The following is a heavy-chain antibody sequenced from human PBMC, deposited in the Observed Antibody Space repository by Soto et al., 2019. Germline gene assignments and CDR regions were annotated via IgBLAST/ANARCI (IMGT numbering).Heavy chain of an antibody. CDR2: IYYSGST. CDR1: GGSISSGGYY. CDR3: ARGVEHIVVVTENWYFDL. V-gene: IGHV4-31*03. Sequence: SETLSLTCTVSGGSISSGGYYWSWIRQHPGKGLEWIGYIYYSGSTYYNPSLKSRVTISVDTSKNQFSLKLSSVTAADTAVYYCARGVEHIVVVTENWYFDLWGRGTLVTVSS. J-gene: IGHJ2*01. D-gene: IGHD2-21*02.